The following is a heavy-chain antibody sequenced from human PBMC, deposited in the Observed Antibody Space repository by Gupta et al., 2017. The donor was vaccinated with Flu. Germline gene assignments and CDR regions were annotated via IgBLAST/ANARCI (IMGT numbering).Heavy chain of an antibody. CDR2: ISGSNGDT. Sequence: EVQLLESGGGLVQPGGSLRLPCAASGFPFSSYVMNWVRQAPGKGLEWVAGISGSNGDTYYAEAGKGRFTISRDNSKKSLYLQMNNLRAEDKAVYYCAKERRGSYRPSHFDYWVQGTLVTVSS. J-gene: IGHJ4*02. D-gene: IGHD1-26*01. CDR1: GFPFSSYV. CDR3: AKERRGSYRPSHFDY. V-gene: IGHV3-23*01.